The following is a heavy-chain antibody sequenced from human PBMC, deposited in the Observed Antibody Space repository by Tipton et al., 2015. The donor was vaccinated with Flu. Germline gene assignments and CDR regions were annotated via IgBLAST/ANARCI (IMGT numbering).Heavy chain of an antibody. CDR1: GFTFGSKW. CDR3: ARDVNYGNFDY. J-gene: IGHJ4*02. Sequence: SLRLSCAASGFTFGSKWMAWVRQAPGKGLEWVANINQGSNEKYYVDSVRGRFTISRDNAKNSLYLQMNSLRAEDTAVYFCARDVNYGNFDYWGQGTLVTVSS. CDR2: INQGSNEK. D-gene: IGHD3-10*01. V-gene: IGHV3-7*01.